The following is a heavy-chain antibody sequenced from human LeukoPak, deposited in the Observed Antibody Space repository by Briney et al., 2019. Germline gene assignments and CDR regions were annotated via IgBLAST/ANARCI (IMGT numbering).Heavy chain of an antibody. Sequence: AASVKVSCKTSGYTFTDYNMHWVRQAPGQGPEWMGRIIPILGIANYAQKFQGRVTMTTDTSTSTAYMELRSLRSDDTAVYYCAREGQLVPYFDYWAQGTLVTVSS. D-gene: IGHD6-13*01. CDR1: GYTFTDYN. CDR2: IIPILGIA. J-gene: IGHJ4*02. V-gene: IGHV1-69*04. CDR3: AREGQLVPYFDY.